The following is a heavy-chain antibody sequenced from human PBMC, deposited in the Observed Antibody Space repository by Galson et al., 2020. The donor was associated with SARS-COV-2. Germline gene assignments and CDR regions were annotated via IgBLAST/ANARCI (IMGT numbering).Heavy chain of an antibody. V-gene: IGHV4-39*01. CDR1: GGSISTSSYY. CDR2: IYFSGTT. CDR3: ARRGRGDPPSSWNFFDY. J-gene: IGHJ4*02. Sequence: ASETLSLTCTVSGGSISTSSYYWGWIRQPPGKGLEWIGSIYFSGTTYYNPSLRSRVTIFEDTSKNQFSLKLTSVTAADTAVYYCARRGRGDPPSSWNFFDYWGQGTLVTVSS. D-gene: IGHD3-10*01.